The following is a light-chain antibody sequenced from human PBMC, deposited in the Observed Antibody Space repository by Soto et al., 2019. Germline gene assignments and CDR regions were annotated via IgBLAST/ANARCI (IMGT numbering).Light chain of an antibody. J-gene: IGLJ3*02. V-gene: IGLV1-44*01. CDR3: AAWDDSLNGAWV. CDR1: GSDVGSNT. Sequence: QSVLPQPPSASGTPGQRVTISCSGSGSDVGSNTVNWYQQLPGTAPKLLIYRNNQRPSGVPDRFSGSKSGTSASLAISGLQSEDEAEYYCAAWDDSLNGAWVFCGGTKLTVL. CDR2: RNN.